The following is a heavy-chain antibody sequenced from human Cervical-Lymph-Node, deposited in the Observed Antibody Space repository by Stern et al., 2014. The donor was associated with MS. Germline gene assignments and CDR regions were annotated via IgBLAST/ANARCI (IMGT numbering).Heavy chain of an antibody. CDR1: GFSFSSYW. J-gene: IGHJ4*02. Sequence: EVQLVESGGGLVQPGGSLRLSWAASGFSFSSYWMHWVRQAPGKGLVWVARIDSDGSTTGYADSVKGRFTISRDNTKNTLYLQMNSLRAEDTDVYYCAPLGWPDYWGQGTLVTVSS. D-gene: IGHD5-24*01. CDR2: IDSDGSTT. V-gene: IGHV3-74*02. CDR3: APLGWPDY.